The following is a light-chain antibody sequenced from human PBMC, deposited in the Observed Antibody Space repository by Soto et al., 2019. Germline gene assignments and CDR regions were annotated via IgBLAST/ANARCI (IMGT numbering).Light chain of an antibody. J-gene: IGKJ1*01. Sequence: IQMTQSPTSLSASVGDRVTITCRASQDIRNFVAWYQQKPGKAPKLLIYAASTLQSGVPSRFSGSGSGTDFTITISSLQPDVVATYSCQEYSSVPAFGPGTKVEIK. CDR1: QDIRNF. CDR3: QEYSSVPA. CDR2: AAS. V-gene: IGKV1-27*01.